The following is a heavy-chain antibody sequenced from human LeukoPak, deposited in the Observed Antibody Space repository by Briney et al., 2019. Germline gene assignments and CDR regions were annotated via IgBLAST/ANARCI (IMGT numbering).Heavy chain of an antibody. CDR3: ARDLLPGAGVPIGY. D-gene: IGHD2-15*01. CDR1: GFTFSDYY. J-gene: IGHJ4*02. Sequence: KTGGSLRLSCAASGFTFSDYYMSWIRQAPGKGLEWVSYISSSGSTIYYADSVKGRFTISRDNAKNSLYLQMNSLRAEDTAVYYCARDLLPGAGVPIGYWGQGTLVTVSS. V-gene: IGHV3-11*01. CDR2: ISSSGSTI.